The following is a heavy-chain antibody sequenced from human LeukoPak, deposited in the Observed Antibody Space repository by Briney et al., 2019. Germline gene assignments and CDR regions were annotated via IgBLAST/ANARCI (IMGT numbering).Heavy chain of an antibody. CDR3: ARISIAAAGNWFDP. Sequence: SETLSLTCTVSGGSISSYYWSGIRQPPGKGLEWIGYIYYSGSTNYNPSLKSRVTISVDTSKSQFSLKLSSVTAADTAVYYCARISIAAAGNWFDPWGQGTLVTVSS. CDR1: GGSISSYY. D-gene: IGHD6-13*01. V-gene: IGHV4-59*08. CDR2: IYYSGST. J-gene: IGHJ5*02.